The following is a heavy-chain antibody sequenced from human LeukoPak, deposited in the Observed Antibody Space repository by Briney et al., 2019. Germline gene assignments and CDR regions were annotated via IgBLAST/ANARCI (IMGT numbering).Heavy chain of an antibody. CDR3: AKDISPSYDSSGYLGYDAFDV. V-gene: IGHV3-9*01. Sequence: PGRSLRLSCASSGFAFGDFAMHWVRQAPGKGLEWVAGLGWNGGSIGYADSVKGRFTISRDNARNSLYLQMNSLRAEDTALYYCAKDISPSYDSSGYLGYDAFDVWGQGTMVTVSS. CDR1: GFAFGDFA. CDR2: LGWNGGSI. J-gene: IGHJ3*01. D-gene: IGHD3-22*01.